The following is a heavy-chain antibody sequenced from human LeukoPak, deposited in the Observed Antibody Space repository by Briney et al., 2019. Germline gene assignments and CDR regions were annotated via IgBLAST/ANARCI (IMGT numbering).Heavy chain of an antibody. V-gene: IGHV3-74*01. CDR2: ISTDGSST. Sequence: PGGSLRLSCAASGFTFSSYWTHWVRQGPGKGLVWVSRISTDGSSTDYADSVRGRFTISRENAKNTLYLQMNSLRAEDTAVYYCARTRTLPIAGGFDTWGQGSLVTVSS. CDR3: ARTRTLPIAGGFDT. J-gene: IGHJ5*02. D-gene: IGHD3-16*01. CDR1: GFTFSSYW.